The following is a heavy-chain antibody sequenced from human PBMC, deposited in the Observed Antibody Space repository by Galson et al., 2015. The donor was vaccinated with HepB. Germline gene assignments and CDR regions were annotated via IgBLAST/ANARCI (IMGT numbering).Heavy chain of an antibody. D-gene: IGHD1-14*01. Sequence: QSGAEVKKPGESPKISCKGSGYSFGSYWIGWIRQMPGKGLEWMGIIYLGDSDTRYSQSFQGQVTISADRSISTAYLQWRSLKASDSAIYYCAWYPQAKGLDYWGQGTLVTVSS. CDR1: GYSFGSYW. CDR2: IYLGDSDT. J-gene: IGHJ4*02. CDR3: AWYPQAKGLDY. V-gene: IGHV5-51*01.